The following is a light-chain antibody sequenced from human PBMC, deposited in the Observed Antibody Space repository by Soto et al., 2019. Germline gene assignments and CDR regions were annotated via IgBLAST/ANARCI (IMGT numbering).Light chain of an antibody. CDR3: QQYGSTPLL. Sequence: ESVLTQSPGTLSLSPGERATLSCRASQSVITYLAWYQQKPGQAPRLLIYGASSRATGIPDRFSGSGSGTDFTLTISRLEPEDVAVYYCQQYGSTPLLFGGGTKGEIK. CDR1: QSVITY. CDR2: GAS. J-gene: IGKJ4*01. V-gene: IGKV3-20*01.